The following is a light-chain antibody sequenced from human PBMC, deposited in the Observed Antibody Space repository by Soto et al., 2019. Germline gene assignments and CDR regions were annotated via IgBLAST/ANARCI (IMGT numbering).Light chain of an antibody. CDR1: QSVGSN. J-gene: IGKJ4*01. CDR3: QQHNNWPLT. CDR2: RTS. V-gene: IGKV3-15*01. Sequence: EVVMTQSPATLSVSPGERLTLFCRASQSVGSNLAWYQQKPGQAPKVLMYRTSTRATGIPARFSGSGSGTEVTLTISSLQSEDFAVYYCQQHNNWPLTFGGGTKVEIK.